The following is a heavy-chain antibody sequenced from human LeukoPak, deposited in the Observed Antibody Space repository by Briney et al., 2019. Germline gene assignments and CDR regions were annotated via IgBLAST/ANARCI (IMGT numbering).Heavy chain of an antibody. J-gene: IGHJ4*02. D-gene: IGHD5-12*01. CDR3: ASSGYSGNWGAYY. V-gene: IGHV3-53*01. CDR2: IYSGGST. CDR1: GFTVSSNY. Sequence: GGSLRLSCAASGFTVSSNYMSWVRQAPGKGLEWVSVIYSGGSTYYADSVKGRFTISRDNSKNTLYLQMNSLRAEDAAVYYCASSGYSGNWGAYYWGQGTLVTVSS.